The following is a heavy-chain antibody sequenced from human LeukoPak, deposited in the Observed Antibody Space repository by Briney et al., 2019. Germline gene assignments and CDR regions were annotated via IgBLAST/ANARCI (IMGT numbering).Heavy chain of an antibody. V-gene: IGHV3-48*01. CDR3: VGFGAYGGL. CDR2: ISGSSGT. Sequence: GGSLRLSCAASGFSFNDYDMHWVRQGKGKGLDWVSYISGSSGTIHADSVRGRFTISRDNVKKSLYLYMNNLRAEDTAVYYCVGFGAYGGLWGQGTVVTVSP. CDR1: GFSFNDYD. D-gene: IGHD4-23*01. J-gene: IGHJ4*02.